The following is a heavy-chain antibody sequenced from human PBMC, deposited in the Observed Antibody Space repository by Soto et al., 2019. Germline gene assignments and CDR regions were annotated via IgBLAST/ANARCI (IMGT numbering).Heavy chain of an antibody. D-gene: IGHD3-3*01. Sequence: ASVKVSCKASGYTFTSYGISWVRQAPGQGLEWMGWISAYNGNTNYAQKLQGRVTMTTDTSTSTAYMELRSLRSDDTAVYYCARVDGITLFGVVINLYYYGMDVWGQGTTVTVSS. CDR2: ISAYNGNT. J-gene: IGHJ6*02. V-gene: IGHV1-18*04. CDR3: ARVDGITLFGVVINLYYYGMDV. CDR1: GYTFTSYG.